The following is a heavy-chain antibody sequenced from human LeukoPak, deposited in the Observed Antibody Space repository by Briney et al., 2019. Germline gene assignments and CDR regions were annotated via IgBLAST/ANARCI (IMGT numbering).Heavy chain of an antibody. CDR2: INPGDSDT. CDR1: GYSFIGYW. J-gene: IGHJ4*02. D-gene: IGHD5-12*01. CDR3: ARQADWLGFDY. V-gene: IGHV5-51*01. Sequence: GESLKISCQGSGYSFIGYWIGWVRQKPGKGLEWMGIINPGDSDTRYGPSFQGQVTISVDKSINTAYLHWSSLTASDTAIYYSARQADWLGFDYWGLGTLVSVSP.